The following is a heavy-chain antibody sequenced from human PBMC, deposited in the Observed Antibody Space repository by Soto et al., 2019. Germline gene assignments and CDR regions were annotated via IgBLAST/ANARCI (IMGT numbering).Heavy chain of an antibody. CDR3: ARDRLFHSNTYYYNYGMEV. V-gene: IGHV3-30-3*01. Sequence: WGSLRLSCASSGFTFNSYAMHWVRQAPGKGLEWVAVISYGGGDKYYADSVKGRFTISRDNSKNTLYLQMNSLRADDTAVYYCARDRLFHSNTYYYNYGMEVWGPVTKVTVYS. J-gene: IGHJ6*01. D-gene: IGHD2-2*01. CDR1: GFTFNSYA. CDR2: ISYGGGDK.